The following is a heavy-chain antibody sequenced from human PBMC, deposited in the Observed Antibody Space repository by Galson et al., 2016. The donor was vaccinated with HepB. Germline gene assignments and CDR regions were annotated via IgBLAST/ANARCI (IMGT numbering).Heavy chain of an antibody. J-gene: IGHJ6*02. D-gene: IGHD3-10*01. V-gene: IGHV4-39*02. Sequence: SETLSLTCTVSGASVSSSNCYWGWIRQPPGKGLEWLASVSYSGTTDYKPSLRSRLTISADTSKNHFSLRLSSVTAADTAVYFCARRGPTYYYGMDVWGQGTTVTVSS. CDR3: ARRGPTYYYGMDV. CDR2: VSYSGTT. CDR1: GASVSSSNCY.